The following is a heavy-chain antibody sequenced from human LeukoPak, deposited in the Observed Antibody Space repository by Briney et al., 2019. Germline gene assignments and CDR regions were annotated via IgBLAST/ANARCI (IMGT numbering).Heavy chain of an antibody. CDR1: GFTFDDYA. CDR2: IGWNSGSI. Sequence: PGGSLRLSCAASGFTFDDYAMHWVRQAPGKGLEWVSGIGWNSGSIGYADSVKGRFTISRDNAKNSLYLQMNSLRAEDTALYYCAKGHFITMVRGVIGFPDYWGQGTLVTVSS. CDR3: AKGHFITMVRGVIGFPDY. V-gene: IGHV3-9*01. J-gene: IGHJ4*02. D-gene: IGHD3-10*01.